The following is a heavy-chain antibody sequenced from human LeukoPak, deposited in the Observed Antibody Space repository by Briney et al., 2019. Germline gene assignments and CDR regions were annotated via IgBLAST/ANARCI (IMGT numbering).Heavy chain of an antibody. V-gene: IGHV1-18*01. D-gene: IGHD2-2*01. Sequence: ASVKVSCKASGYTFTSYGISWVRQAPGQGLEWMVWISAYNGNTNYAQKLQGRVTMTTDTSTSTAYMELRSLRSDDTAVYYCARHCSSTSCYGSNDYWGQGTLVTVSS. CDR1: GYTFTSYG. CDR3: ARHCSSTSCYGSNDY. J-gene: IGHJ4*02. CDR2: ISAYNGNT.